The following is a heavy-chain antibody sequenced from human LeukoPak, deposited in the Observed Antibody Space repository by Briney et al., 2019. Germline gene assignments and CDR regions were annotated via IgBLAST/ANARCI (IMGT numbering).Heavy chain of an antibody. CDR2: IIPVFAIS. Sequence: GASVKVSCKASGGTFSSYVISWVRQAPGQGLEWMGGIIPVFAISNYAQKFQGRVTITADESTSTFYMDLSSLRSDDTAVYYCAGPEVRAFHIWGQGTMVTVSS. CDR3: AGPEVRAFHI. D-gene: IGHD4/OR15-4a*01. J-gene: IGHJ3*02. CDR1: GGTFSSYV. V-gene: IGHV1-69*13.